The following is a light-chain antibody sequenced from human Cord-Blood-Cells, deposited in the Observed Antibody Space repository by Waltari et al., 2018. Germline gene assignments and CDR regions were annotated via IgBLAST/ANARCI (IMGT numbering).Light chain of an antibody. Sequence: QSALTQPASVSGSPVQSITISCTGTSSDVGGYNYVSWYQQHPGKAPKLMIYDVSNRPSGVSNRFSGSKSVNTASLTISGLQAEDEADYYCSSYTSSSTYVFGTGTKVTVL. CDR1: SSDVGGYNY. V-gene: IGLV2-14*01. J-gene: IGLJ1*01. CDR3: SSYTSSSTYV. CDR2: DVS.